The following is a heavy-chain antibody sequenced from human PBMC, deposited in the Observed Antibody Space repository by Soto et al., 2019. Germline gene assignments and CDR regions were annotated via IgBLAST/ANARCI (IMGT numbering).Heavy chain of an antibody. V-gene: IGHV5-51*01. Sequence: GESLKISCKGSGYSFTNYWIGWVRQMPGKGLEWMGIIYPGDSDTKYSPSFQGQVTISADESISTAYLQWSSLKASDTAMYYRARDLAYTTGWSYFDYWGQGTPVTVSS. CDR3: ARDLAYTTGWSYFDY. CDR1: GYSFTNYW. D-gene: IGHD6-19*01. CDR2: IYPGDSDT. J-gene: IGHJ4*02.